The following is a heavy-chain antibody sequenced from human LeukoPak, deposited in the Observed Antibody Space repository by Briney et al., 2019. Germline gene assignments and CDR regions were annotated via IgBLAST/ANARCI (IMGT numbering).Heavy chain of an antibody. V-gene: IGHV4-59*01. Sequence: PSETLSLTCTVSGGSISSYYWSWIRQPPGKGLEWIGYIYYSGSTNYNPSLKSRVTISVDTSKNQFSLKLSSVTAADTAVYYCAGFYGSGSYTSYWGQGTLVTVSS. CDR3: AGFYGSGSYTSY. J-gene: IGHJ4*02. CDR1: GGSISSYY. D-gene: IGHD3-10*01. CDR2: IYYSGST.